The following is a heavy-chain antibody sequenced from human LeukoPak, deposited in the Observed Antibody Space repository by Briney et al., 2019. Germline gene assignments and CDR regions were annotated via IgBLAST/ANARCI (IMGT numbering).Heavy chain of an antibody. CDR1: GFSFRSCW. D-gene: IGHD3-3*01. CDR2: INGDGSTT. Sequence: PGGSLTLSCAASGFSFRSCWMHWVRQAPGKELVWVSRINGDGSTTNYADSVRGRFTISRDNAKNTLYLQMNSLRADDSAVYFCASLVGGYYPPVEAFDVWGQGTMDPVSS. J-gene: IGHJ3*01. V-gene: IGHV3-74*01. CDR3: ASLVGGYYPPVEAFDV.